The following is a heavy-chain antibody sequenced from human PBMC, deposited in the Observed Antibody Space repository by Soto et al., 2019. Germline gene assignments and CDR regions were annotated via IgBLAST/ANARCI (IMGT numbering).Heavy chain of an antibody. CDR2: ISYDGSNK. CDR3: ARDGYCSGGSCVNWFDP. V-gene: IGHV3-30-3*01. Sequence: PGGSLRLSCAASGFTFSSYAMHWVRQAPGKGLEWVAVISYDGSNKDYADSVKGRFTISRDNSKNTLYLQMNSLRAEDTAVYYCARDGYCSGGSCVNWFDPWGQGTLVTVSS. CDR1: GFTFSSYA. J-gene: IGHJ5*02. D-gene: IGHD2-15*01.